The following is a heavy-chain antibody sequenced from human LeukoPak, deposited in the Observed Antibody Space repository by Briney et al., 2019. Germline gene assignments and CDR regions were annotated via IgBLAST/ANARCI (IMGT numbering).Heavy chain of an antibody. Sequence: GGSLRLSCAASGFTFMTYGMHWVRQAPGKGLEWVAFIQFDGTNEYYADSVTGRFTISRDNSKNTLYLQMNSLRAEDTAVYYCAKTGGDIVVVPAANYYYYMDVWGKGTTVTVSS. D-gene: IGHD2-2*01. V-gene: IGHV3-30*02. CDR2: IQFDGTNE. J-gene: IGHJ6*03. CDR1: GFTFMTYG. CDR3: AKTGGDIVVVPAANYYYYMDV.